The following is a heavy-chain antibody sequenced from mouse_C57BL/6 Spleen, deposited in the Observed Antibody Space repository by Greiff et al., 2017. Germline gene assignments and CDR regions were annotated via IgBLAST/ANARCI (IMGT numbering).Heavy chain of an antibody. V-gene: IGHV1-82*01. CDR2: IYPGDGDT. J-gene: IGHJ1*03. Sequence: QVQLQQSGPELVKPGASVKISCKASGYAFSSSWMNWVKQRPGKGLEWIGRIYPGDGDTNYNGKFKGKATLTADKSSSTAYMQLRSLTSEDSAVYFCARDGNYWYFDVWGTGTTVTVSS. CDR1: GYAFSSSW. D-gene: IGHD2-1*01. CDR3: ARDGNYWYFDV.